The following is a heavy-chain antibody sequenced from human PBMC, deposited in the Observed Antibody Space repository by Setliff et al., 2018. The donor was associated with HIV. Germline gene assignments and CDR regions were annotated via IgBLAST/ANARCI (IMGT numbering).Heavy chain of an antibody. J-gene: IGHJ4*02. CDR3: ARLPTDYFADY. CDR2: IYHSGST. Sequence: KPSETLSLTCAVSRGSISSDNWWTWLRQPPGKGLEWIGEIYHSGSTYYNPSLKSRVSISVDTSKNQFSLKLRSVTATDTAVYYCARLPTDYFADYWGQGTLVTVSS. D-gene: IGHD5-12*01. V-gene: IGHV4-4*02. CDR1: RGSISSDNW.